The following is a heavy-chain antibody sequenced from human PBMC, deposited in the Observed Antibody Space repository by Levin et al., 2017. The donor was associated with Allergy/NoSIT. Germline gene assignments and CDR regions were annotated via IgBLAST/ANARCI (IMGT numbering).Heavy chain of an antibody. D-gene: IGHD1-26*01. CDR1: GFIFDNYG. V-gene: IGHV3-20*01. Sequence: ETLSLTCAASGFIFDNYGMSWVRQAPGKGLEWVSGINWNGGSTGYADSVKGRFTISRDNAKNSLYLQMNSLGAEDTALYHCARVVYSGSSYYFDYWGQGTLVTVSS. J-gene: IGHJ4*02. CDR2: INWNGGST. CDR3: ARVVYSGSSYYFDY.